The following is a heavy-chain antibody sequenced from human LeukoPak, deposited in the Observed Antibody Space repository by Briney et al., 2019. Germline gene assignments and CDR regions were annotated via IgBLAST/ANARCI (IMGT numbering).Heavy chain of an antibody. CDR2: IGTYDGDT. CDR3: ARDYEGATRRDLFDP. Sequence: ASVKVSCKASGYTFTNYGISWVRQAPGQGLEWMRWIGTYDGDTNFAQRVEGRVTLIIDTSTNTAYMELRSLRSDDTAMYYCARDYEGATRRDLFDPWGQGTLVTVSS. CDR1: GYTFTNYG. D-gene: IGHD1-26*01. J-gene: IGHJ5*02. V-gene: IGHV1-18*01.